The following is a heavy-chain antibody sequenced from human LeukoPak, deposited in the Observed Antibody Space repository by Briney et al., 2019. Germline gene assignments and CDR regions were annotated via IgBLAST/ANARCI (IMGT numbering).Heavy chain of an antibody. CDR1: DGSISTYY. CDR3: ARDYLGGNPDAFDI. Sequence: SETLSLTCTVSDGSISTYYWSWIRQPAGKGLEWIGRIYTGGSTNYNPSLNSRVTMSVDTSKNQFSLKLSSVTAADTAVYYCARDYLGGNPDAFDIWGQGTMVTVSS. CDR2: IYTGGST. V-gene: IGHV4-4*07. J-gene: IGHJ3*02. D-gene: IGHD4-23*01.